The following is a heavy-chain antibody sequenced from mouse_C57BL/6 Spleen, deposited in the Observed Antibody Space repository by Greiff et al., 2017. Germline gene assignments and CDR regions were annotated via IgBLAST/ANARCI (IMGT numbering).Heavy chain of an antibody. D-gene: IGHD2-4*01. CDR1: GYSITSGYY. CDR2: ISYDGSN. CDR3: ARDRYDYVNYFDY. V-gene: IGHV3-6*01. Sequence: DVQLQESGPGLVKPSQSLSLTCSVTGYSITSGYYWNWIRQFPGNKLEWMGYISYDGSNNYNPSLKNRISITRDTSKNQFFLKLNSVTTEDTATYYCARDRYDYVNYFDYWGQGTTLTVSS. J-gene: IGHJ2*01.